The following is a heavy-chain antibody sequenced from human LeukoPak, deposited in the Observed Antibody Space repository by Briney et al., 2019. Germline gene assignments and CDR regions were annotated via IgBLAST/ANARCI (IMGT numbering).Heavy chain of an antibody. J-gene: IGHJ3*02. CDR1: GGSTSTNSYY. V-gene: IGHV4-39*01. Sequence: PSETLSLTCTVSGGSTSTNSYYWGWIRQPPGKGLEWIGSIFYSGTTYYNPSLKSRVTISVDTSKNQFSLKLSSVTAADTTVYYCAGRDPRNRDAFDIWGQGTMVTVSS. CDR2: IFYSGTT. D-gene: IGHD1-14*01. CDR3: AGRDPRNRDAFDI.